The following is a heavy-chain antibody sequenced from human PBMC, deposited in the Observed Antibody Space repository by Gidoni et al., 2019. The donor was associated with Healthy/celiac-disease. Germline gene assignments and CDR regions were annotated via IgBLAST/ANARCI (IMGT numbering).Heavy chain of an antibody. J-gene: IGHJ4*02. CDR3: AKGRGITGTTWVY. CDR1: AFTFTSYA. CDR2: ISGSGGST. D-gene: IGHD1-7*01. V-gene: IGHV3-23*01. Sequence: EVQLLESGGGLVQPGGSLRPSCAASAFTFTSYAMSWVRQAPGKGLEWVSAISGSGGSTYYADSVKGRFTISRDNSKNTLYLQMNSLRAEDTAVYYCAKGRGITGTTWVYWGQGTLVTVSS.